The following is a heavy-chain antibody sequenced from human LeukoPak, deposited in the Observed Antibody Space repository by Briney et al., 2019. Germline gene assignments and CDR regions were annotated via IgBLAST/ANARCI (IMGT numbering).Heavy chain of an antibody. J-gene: IGHJ4*02. Sequence: GRSLRLSCAASGFTFSNYAVHWVRQAPGKGLEWVAIISFDGSNKEYADSVKGRSTVSRDNSKNTLYLQMNSLRVDDTAVYYCARDPRWLQCFDYWGQGTLVTVSS. CDR2: ISFDGSNK. D-gene: IGHD5-24*01. CDR1: GFTFSNYA. CDR3: ARDPRWLQCFDY. V-gene: IGHV3-30*04.